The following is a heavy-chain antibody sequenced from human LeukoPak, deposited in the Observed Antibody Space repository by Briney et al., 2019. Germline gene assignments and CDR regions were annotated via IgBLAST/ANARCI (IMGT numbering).Heavy chain of an antibody. CDR2: VSGSGGST. J-gene: IGHJ4*02. CDR1: GFTFSSYA. V-gene: IGHV3-23*01. CDR3: AKRRARYCSGGSCPYYFDY. Sequence: GGSLRLSCAASGFTFSSYAMSWVRQAPGKGLEWVSAVSGSGGSTYYADSVKGRFTISRDNSKNTLYLQMNSLRAEDTAVYYCAKRRARYCSGGSCPYYFDYWGQGTLVTVSS. D-gene: IGHD2-15*01.